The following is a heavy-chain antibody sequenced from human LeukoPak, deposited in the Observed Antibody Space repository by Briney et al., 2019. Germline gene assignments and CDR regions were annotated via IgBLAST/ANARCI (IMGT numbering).Heavy chain of an antibody. J-gene: IGHJ4*02. CDR2: ISSSGSTI. V-gene: IGHV3-48*04. CDR3: AKDAGEGIVGASLDY. D-gene: IGHD1-26*01. CDR1: GFTFSNAW. Sequence: QPGGSLRLSCAASGFTFSNAWMSWVRQAPGKGLEWVSYISSSGSTIYYADSVKGRFTISRDNAKNTLYLQMNSLRAEDTAVYYCAKDAGEGIVGASLDYWGQGTLVTVSS.